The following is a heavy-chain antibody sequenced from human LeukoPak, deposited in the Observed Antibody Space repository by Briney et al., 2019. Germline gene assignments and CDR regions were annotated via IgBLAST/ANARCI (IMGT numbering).Heavy chain of an antibody. J-gene: IGHJ5*02. CDR3: ARVILLEWDNWFDP. CDR2: IYYSGST. Sequence: SETLSLTCTVSGGSISSYYWSWIRQPPGKGLEWIGYIYYSGSTNYNPSLKSRVTISVDTSKNQFSLKLSSVTAADTAAYYCARVILLEWDNWFDPWGQGTLVTVSS. D-gene: IGHD3-3*01. V-gene: IGHV4-59*01. CDR1: GGSISSYY.